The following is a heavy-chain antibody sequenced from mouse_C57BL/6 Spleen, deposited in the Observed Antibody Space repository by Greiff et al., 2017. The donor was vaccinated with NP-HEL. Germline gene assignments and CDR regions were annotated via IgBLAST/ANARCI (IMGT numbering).Heavy chain of an antibody. V-gene: IGHV1-76*01. CDR2: IYPGSGNT. CDR1: GYTFTDYY. D-gene: IGHD4-1*01. CDR3: ARVWEGAMDY. Sequence: QVQLQQSGAELVRPGASVKLSCKASGYTFTDYYINWVKQRPGQGLEWIARIYPGSGNTYYNEKFKGKATLTAEKSSSTAYMQLSSLTSEDSAVYFCARVWEGAMDYWGQGTSVTVSS. J-gene: IGHJ4*01.